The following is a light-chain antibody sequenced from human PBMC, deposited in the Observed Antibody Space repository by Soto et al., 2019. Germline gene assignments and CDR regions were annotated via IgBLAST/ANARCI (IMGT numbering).Light chain of an antibody. CDR2: DAS. CDR3: QQYNSYPIT. CDR1: QGISSY. Sequence: DIQMTQSPSSLSASVGGRVTITGRASQGISSYLNWYQQKPGKAPKLLIYDASSLESGVPSRFSGSGSGTEFTLTISSLQPDDFATYYCQQYNSYPITFGQGTRLEIK. V-gene: IGKV1-5*01. J-gene: IGKJ5*01.